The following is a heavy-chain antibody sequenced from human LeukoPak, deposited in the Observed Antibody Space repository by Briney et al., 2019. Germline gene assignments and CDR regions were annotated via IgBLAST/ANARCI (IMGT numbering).Heavy chain of an antibody. D-gene: IGHD6-19*01. J-gene: IGHJ4*02. Sequence: GASVKVSCKASGGTFSSFAISWVRQAPGQGLEWMGGIIPIFGTANYAQKFQGRVTITADESTSTAYMELSSLRSEDSAVYYCAKSFLNSSGYFDYWGQGTLVTVSS. V-gene: IGHV1-69*13. CDR2: IIPIFGTA. CDR3: AKSFLNSSGYFDY. CDR1: GGTFSSFA.